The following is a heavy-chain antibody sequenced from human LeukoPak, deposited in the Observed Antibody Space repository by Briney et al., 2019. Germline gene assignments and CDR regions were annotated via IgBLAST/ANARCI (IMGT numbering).Heavy chain of an antibody. CDR2: IYPGDSDT. V-gene: IGHV5-51*01. Sequence: GESLKISCKGSGYIFTSYWIGWVRQMPGKGLEWMGIIYPGDSDTRYSPSFQGQVTISADKSISTAYLQWSSLKASDTAMYYCARLGIAAAGGLFPFDYWGQGTLVTVSS. CDR3: ARLGIAAAGGLFPFDY. CDR1: GYIFTSYW. D-gene: IGHD6-13*01. J-gene: IGHJ4*02.